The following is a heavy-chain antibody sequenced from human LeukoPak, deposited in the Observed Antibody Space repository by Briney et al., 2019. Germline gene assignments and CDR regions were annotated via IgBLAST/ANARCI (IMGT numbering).Heavy chain of an antibody. V-gene: IGHV1-2*04. CDR1: GYTFTGYY. CDR2: INPNSGDT. D-gene: IGHD6-19*01. Sequence: ASVKVSCKASGYTFTGYYMHWVRPAPGQGLEWMGWINPNSGDTKHAQKFQESRTMTRDPSISTAYMELSRLRSDGTAVYYCARVGRGWLHYFYYWGEGTLVTVSS. CDR3: ARVGRGWLHYFYY. J-gene: IGHJ4*02.